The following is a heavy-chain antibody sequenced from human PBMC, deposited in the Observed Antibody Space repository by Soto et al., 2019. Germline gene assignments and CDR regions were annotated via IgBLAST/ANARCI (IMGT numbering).Heavy chain of an antibody. J-gene: IGHJ2*01. D-gene: IGHD1-26*01. CDR1: GGSISSGDYY. V-gene: IGHV4-30-4*01. CDR3: AAFLGAFWYFDL. Sequence: QMQLQESGPGLVKPSQTLSLTCTVSGGSISSGDYYWSWIRQPPGKGLEWIGYIYSSGNTYYNPSLKSRVTMSLDTSKNQFSLKLSSVTAADTAVYYCAAFLGAFWYFDLWGRGTLVTVSS. CDR2: IYSSGNT.